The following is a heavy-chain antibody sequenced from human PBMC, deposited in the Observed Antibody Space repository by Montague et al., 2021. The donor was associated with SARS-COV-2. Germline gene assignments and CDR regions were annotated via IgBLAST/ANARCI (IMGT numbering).Heavy chain of an antibody. Sequence: SETLSLTCTVSGGSISSSSYCWGWIRQPPGKGLEWIGSIYYSGSTYYXXXLKSRVTISVDTSKNQFSLKLSSVTAADTAVYYCARHASYDYSKDLYYYYYYGMDVWGQGTTITVSS. CDR1: GGSISSSSYC. D-gene: IGHD4-11*01. V-gene: IGHV4-39*01. J-gene: IGHJ6*02. CDR2: IYYSGST. CDR3: ARHASYDYSKDLYYYYYYGMDV.